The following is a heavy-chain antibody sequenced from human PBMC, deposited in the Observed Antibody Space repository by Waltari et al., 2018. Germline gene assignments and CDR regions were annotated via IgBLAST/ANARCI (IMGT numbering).Heavy chain of an antibody. CDR3: ARGTLEGSRYDFWSDTTPPNDY. D-gene: IGHD3-3*01. V-gene: IGHV3-7*01. CDR1: GFTFSSYW. CDR2: IKQDGSEK. Sequence: EVQLVESGGGLVQPGGSLRLSCAASGFTFSSYWMSWVRQAPGKGLEWVANIKQDGSEKYYVDSVKGRFTISRDNAKNSLYLQMNSLRAEDTAVYYCARGTLEGSRYDFWSDTTPPNDYWGQGTLVTVSS. J-gene: IGHJ4*02.